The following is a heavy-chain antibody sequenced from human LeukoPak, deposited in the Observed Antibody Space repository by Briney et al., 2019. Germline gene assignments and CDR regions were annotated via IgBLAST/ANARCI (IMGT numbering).Heavy chain of an antibody. J-gene: IGHJ1*01. Sequence: SSESLSLTCSVSGGSISYYYWSWIRQFPGKGLEWIGYISDGESPDYNPSLQSRVTIYVDSSKNQFFLNLTSVTAADTAVYYCAQDRFSFVHWGQGTLVTVSS. V-gene: IGHV4-59*01. D-gene: IGHD2-2*01. CDR3: AQDRFSFVH. CDR2: ISDGESP. CDR1: GGSISYYY.